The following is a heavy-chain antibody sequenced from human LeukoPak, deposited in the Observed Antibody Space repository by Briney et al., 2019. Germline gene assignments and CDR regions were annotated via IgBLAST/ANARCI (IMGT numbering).Heavy chain of an antibody. CDR2: IYYSGST. V-gene: IGHV4-59*12. CDR1: GGSISSYY. Sequence: SETLSLTCTVSGGSISSYYWSWIRQPPGKGLEWIGYIYYSGSTNYNPSLKSRVTISVDTSKNQFSLKLSSVTAADTAVYYCARSTRLWFWELSWFDPWGQGTLVTVSS. CDR3: ARSTRLWFWELSWFDP. J-gene: IGHJ5*02. D-gene: IGHD3-10*01.